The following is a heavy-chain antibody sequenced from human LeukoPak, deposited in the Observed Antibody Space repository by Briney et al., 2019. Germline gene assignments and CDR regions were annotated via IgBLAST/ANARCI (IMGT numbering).Heavy chain of an antibody. V-gene: IGHV4-59*01. Sequence: SETLSLTCTVSGGSISSYYWSWIRQPPGQGLEGIGYIYYSGSTNYNPSLKSRVTISVDTSKNKFSLKLSSVTAADTAVYYCARDFSSWSNWFDPWGQGTLVTVSS. CDR1: GGSISSYY. CDR3: ARDFSSWSNWFDP. J-gene: IGHJ5*02. CDR2: IYYSGST. D-gene: IGHD6-13*01.